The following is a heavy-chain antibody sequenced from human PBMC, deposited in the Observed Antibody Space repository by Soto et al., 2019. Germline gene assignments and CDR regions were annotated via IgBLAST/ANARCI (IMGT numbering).Heavy chain of an antibody. D-gene: IGHD1-26*01. CDR1: GGSVSSANFY. CDR3: ARAWGVKWELSGALVS. Sequence: QVHLQESGPGTVKPSETLSLTCTVSGGSVSSANFYWSWIRQPPGKGLEWIGFVYSTGTTNYNPSFKSRLTLSIDTSKNHCPLKLPLPPPADRALYCSARAWGVKWELSGALVSWGQGSLVTVSS. J-gene: IGHJ5*02. CDR2: VYSTGTT. V-gene: IGHV4-61*03.